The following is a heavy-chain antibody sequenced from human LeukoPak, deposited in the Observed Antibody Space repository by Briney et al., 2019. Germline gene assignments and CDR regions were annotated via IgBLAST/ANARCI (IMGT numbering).Heavy chain of an antibody. V-gene: IGHV3-30*03. CDR1: GFIFSNYG. CDR2: ILFDGSNK. CDR3: ARVFDY. J-gene: IGHJ4*02. Sequence: GGSLRLSCGASGFIFSNYGMYWVRRAPGKGLEWVAFILFDGSNKYYADSVKGRFTISRDNSKNTLYLQMNSLRAEDTAVYYCARVFDYWGQGTLVTVSS.